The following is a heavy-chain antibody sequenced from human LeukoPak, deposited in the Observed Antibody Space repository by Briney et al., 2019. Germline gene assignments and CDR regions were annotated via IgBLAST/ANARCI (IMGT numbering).Heavy chain of an antibody. Sequence: PGGSLRLSCAASGFTFSSYEMNWVRQAPGKGLEWVAFIRYDGNNKYYADSVKGRFTISRDNSKATLYLQMNNLRAEDTALYYCANQILGAEYHYYYYMDVWGKGTTVTISS. J-gene: IGHJ6*03. D-gene: IGHD1-26*01. V-gene: IGHV3-30*02. CDR1: GFTFSSYE. CDR2: IRYDGNNK. CDR3: ANQILGAEYHYYYYMDV.